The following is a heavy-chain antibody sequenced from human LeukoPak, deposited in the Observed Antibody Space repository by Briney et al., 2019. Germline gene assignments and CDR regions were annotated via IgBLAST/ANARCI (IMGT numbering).Heavy chain of an antibody. J-gene: IGHJ4*02. CDR2: INHSGGST. D-gene: IGHD2-15*01. CDR1: GFTFSSHG. Sequence: GGTLRLSCAASGFTFSSHGMSWVRQAPGKGLEGGSVINHSGGSTYYADSVKGRFTISRDNSKNTLFLQMNSLRAEDAAIYYCAKAPLGRCTGAICYCFDYXGQGTLVTVSX. V-gene: IGHV3-23*01. CDR3: AKAPLGRCTGAICYCFDY.